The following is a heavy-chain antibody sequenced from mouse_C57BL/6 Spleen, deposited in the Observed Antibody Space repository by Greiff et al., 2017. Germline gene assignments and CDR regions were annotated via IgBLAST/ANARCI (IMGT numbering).Heavy chain of an antibody. V-gene: IGHV1-81*01. Sequence: VQLQESGAELARPGASVKLSCKASGYTFTSYGISWVKQRTGQGLEWIGEIYPRSGNTYYNEKFKGKATLTADKSSSTAYMELRSLTSEDSAVYFSASSTVVAYYAMDYWGQGTSVTVSS. CDR3: ASSTVVAYYAMDY. J-gene: IGHJ4*01. CDR1: GYTFTSYG. D-gene: IGHD1-1*01. CDR2: IYPRSGNT.